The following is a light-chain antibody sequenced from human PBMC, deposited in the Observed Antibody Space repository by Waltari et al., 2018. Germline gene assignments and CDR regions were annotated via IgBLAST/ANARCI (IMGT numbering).Light chain of an antibody. Sequence: QSVLTQPPPASGTPGQRVTMSCSGSSSTIGVTYVYWYQQLPGTAPTPLLYRNNARPSGVPDRFSGSKSGTSASLAINGLRSEDEADYYCAAWDDRLSAWVFGGRTKLTVL. J-gene: IGLJ3*02. V-gene: IGLV1-47*01. CDR1: SSTIGVTY. CDR2: RNN. CDR3: AAWDDRLSAWV.